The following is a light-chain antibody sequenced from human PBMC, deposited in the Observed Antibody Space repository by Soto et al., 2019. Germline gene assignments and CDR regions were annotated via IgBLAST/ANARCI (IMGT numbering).Light chain of an antibody. CDR1: QGISSY. V-gene: IGKV1-39*01. J-gene: IGKJ5*01. CDR2: AAS. CDR3: QQSYSTPYT. Sequence: DIQMTQSPSSLSASFGDRVNITCRASQGISSYLNWYQQKPGKAPKLLIYAASSLQSGVPSRFSGSGSGTDFTLTISSLQPEDFATYYCQQSYSTPYTFGQGTRLEIK.